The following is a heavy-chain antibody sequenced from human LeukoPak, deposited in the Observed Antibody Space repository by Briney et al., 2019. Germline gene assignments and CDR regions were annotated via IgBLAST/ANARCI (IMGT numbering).Heavy chain of an antibody. CDR2: IYYSGSA. D-gene: IGHD3-10*01. V-gene: IGHV4-59*01. Sequence: SETLSLTCTVSGGSISSYYWSWIRQPPGKGLEWIGYIYYSGSANYNPSLKSRVTILVDTSKNQFSLKLSSVTAADTAVYYCAREAPHYYGSGSLDYWGQGTLVTVSS. CDR1: GGSISSYY. J-gene: IGHJ4*02. CDR3: AREAPHYYGSGSLDY.